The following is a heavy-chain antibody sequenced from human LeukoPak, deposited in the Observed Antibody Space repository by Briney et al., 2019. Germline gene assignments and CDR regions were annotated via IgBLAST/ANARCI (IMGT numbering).Heavy chain of an antibody. Sequence: SETLSLTCTVSGGSISSYYWSWIRQPPGKGLEWIGYIYYSGSTNYNPSLKSRVTISVDTSKNQFSLKLSSVTAADTAVYYCARSRTAGGLDGMDVWGQGTTVTVSS. D-gene: IGHD6-25*01. V-gene: IGHV4-59*01. J-gene: IGHJ6*02. CDR1: GGSISSYY. CDR2: IYYSGST. CDR3: ARSRTAGGLDGMDV.